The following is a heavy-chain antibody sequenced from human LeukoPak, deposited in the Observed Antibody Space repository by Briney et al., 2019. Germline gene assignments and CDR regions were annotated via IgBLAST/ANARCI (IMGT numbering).Heavy chain of an antibody. CDR2: IYYSGNT. D-gene: IGHD3-22*01. Sequence: PSETLSLTCTVSGGSINSYYWSWIRQPPGRGLEWIGYIYYSGNTNYNPSLKSRVSISIDTSKNQLSLQLSSVTAADTAVYYCARDRDSSGLRDFDLWGRGTLVTVSA. J-gene: IGHJ2*01. V-gene: IGHV4-59*01. CDR3: ARDRDSSGLRDFDL. CDR1: GGSINSYY.